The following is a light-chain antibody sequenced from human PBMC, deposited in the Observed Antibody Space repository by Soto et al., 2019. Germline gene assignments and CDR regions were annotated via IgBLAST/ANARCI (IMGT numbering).Light chain of an antibody. CDR1: QSVSSN. Sequence: EIVMTQSPATLSVSPGERATLSCRASQSVSSNLAWYQQKPGQAPRLLIYGASTRATGIPARFSGSGSGTEFTLTISSLQSEDFAVYYCQQYNNWPGGTFGGGTKVEI. CDR2: GAS. V-gene: IGKV3-15*01. J-gene: IGKJ4*01. CDR3: QQYNNWPGGT.